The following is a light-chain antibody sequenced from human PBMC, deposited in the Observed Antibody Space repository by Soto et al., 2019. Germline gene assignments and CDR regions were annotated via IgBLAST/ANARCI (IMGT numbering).Light chain of an antibody. CDR2: DAS. J-gene: IGKJ1*01. Sequence: DIQMTQSPSTLSASVGDGVTITCRASQTISSWLAWYQQKPGKAPKLLIYDASTLESGVPSRFSGGGSGTEFTLTISSLQPDDFATYYCQHYNSYSEAFGQGTKVDIK. CDR3: QHYNSYSEA. CDR1: QTISSW. V-gene: IGKV1-5*03.